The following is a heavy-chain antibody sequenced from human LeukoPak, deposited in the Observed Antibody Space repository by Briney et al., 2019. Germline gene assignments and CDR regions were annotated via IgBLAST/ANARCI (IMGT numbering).Heavy chain of an antibody. D-gene: IGHD3-10*01. CDR3: VKSPPNYYGTGSYYNV. J-gene: IGHJ4*02. V-gene: IGHV1-2*02. CDR1: GYTITGYY. Sequence: ASVKVSCKASGYTITGYYMHWVRQAPGQGREGMGWMNPNSGGTNYAQKFKGSVTRHRDTSISTANMELSRLRSDDTAVDYGVKSPPNYYGTGSYYNVWGQGTLVTVSS. CDR2: MNPNSGGT.